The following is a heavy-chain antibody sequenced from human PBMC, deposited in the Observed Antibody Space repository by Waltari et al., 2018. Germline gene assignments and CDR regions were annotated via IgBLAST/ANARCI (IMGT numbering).Heavy chain of an antibody. CDR1: GYSFTSYL. V-gene: IGHV5-51*01. CDR2: IYPGDSDT. J-gene: IGHJ4*02. Sequence: EVQLVQSGAEVKKPGESLKISCKGSGYSFTSYLNGWVRPLPGASLEWMGIIYPGDSDTRYSPSFQGQVTISADKSISTAYLQWSSLKASDTAMYYCARQSVPYCSSTSCYIFDYWGQGTLVTVSS. CDR3: ARQSVPYCSSTSCYIFDY. D-gene: IGHD2-2*02.